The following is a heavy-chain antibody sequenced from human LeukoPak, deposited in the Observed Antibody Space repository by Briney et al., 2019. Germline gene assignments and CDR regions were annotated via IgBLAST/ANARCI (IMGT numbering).Heavy chain of an antibody. J-gene: IGHJ5*02. D-gene: IGHD6-6*01. CDR3: ARAGLAARGWFDP. V-gene: IGHV1-2*02. CDR1: GYTFTGYY. Sequence: ASVKVSCKASGYTFTGYYMHWVRQAPGQGLEWMGWINPNSGGTNYAQKFQGRVTMTRDTSISTAYMELSRLRSDDTAVYYCARAGLAARGWFDPWGQGTLVTVSS. CDR2: INPNSGGT.